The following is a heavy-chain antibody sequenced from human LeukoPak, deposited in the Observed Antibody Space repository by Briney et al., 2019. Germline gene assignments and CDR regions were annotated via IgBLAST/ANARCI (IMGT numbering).Heavy chain of an antibody. CDR2: ISYDGSNK. CDR3: AKVVGAYDFWSGPNDFDY. CDR1: GFTFSSYA. D-gene: IGHD3-3*01. V-gene: IGHV3-30*04. J-gene: IGHJ4*02. Sequence: GGSLRLSCAASGFTFSSYAMHWVRQAPGKGLEWVAAISYDGSNKYYADSVKGRFTISRDNSKNTLYLQMNSLRAEDTAVYYCAKVVGAYDFWSGPNDFDYWGQGTLVTVSS.